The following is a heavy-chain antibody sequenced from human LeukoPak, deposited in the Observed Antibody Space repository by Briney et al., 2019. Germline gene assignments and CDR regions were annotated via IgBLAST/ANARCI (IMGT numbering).Heavy chain of an antibody. D-gene: IGHD3-3*01. J-gene: IGHJ6*04. CDR2: ISAYNGNT. V-gene: IGHV1-18*01. Sequence: ASVKVSCKASGYTFTSYGISWVRQAPGQGLGWMGWISAYNGNTNYAQKLQGRVTMTTDTSTSTAYMELRSLRSDDTAVYYCATAGITIFGVALPADVWGKGTTVTVSS. CDR1: GYTFTSYG. CDR3: ATAGITIFGVALPADV.